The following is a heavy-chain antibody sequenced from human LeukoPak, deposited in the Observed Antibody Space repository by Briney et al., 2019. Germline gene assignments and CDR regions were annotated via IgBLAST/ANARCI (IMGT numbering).Heavy chain of an antibody. Sequence: PETLSLTCTVSGGSISSYYWSWIRQPPGKGLEWIGYIYYSGSTNYNPSLKSRVTISVDTSKNQFSLKLSSVTAADTAVYYCARDRGVTDTEFDYWGQGTLVTVSS. J-gene: IGHJ4*02. CDR3: ARDRGVTDTEFDY. D-gene: IGHD2-21*02. V-gene: IGHV4-59*01. CDR1: GGSISSYY. CDR2: IYYSGST.